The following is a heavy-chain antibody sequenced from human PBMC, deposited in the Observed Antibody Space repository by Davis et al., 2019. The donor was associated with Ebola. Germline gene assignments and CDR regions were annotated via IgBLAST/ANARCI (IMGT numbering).Heavy chain of an antibody. CDR1: GYTFTAYY. Sequence: ASVKVSCKASGYTFTAYYIHWVRQAPGQGLEWMGIINPNGGSTTYAQKFQGRVTMTRDTSISTAYMELSRLRSDDTAVYYCARVGTTVTTIDYWGQGTLVTVSS. J-gene: IGHJ4*02. CDR2: INPNGGST. D-gene: IGHD4-17*01. V-gene: IGHV1-2*02. CDR3: ARVGTTVTTIDY.